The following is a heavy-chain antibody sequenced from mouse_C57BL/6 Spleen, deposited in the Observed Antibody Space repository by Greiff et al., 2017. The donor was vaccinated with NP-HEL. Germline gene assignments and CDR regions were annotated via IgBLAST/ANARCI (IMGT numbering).Heavy chain of an antibody. Sequence: QVQLQQSGPELVKPGASVKISCKASGYAFSSSWMNWVKQRPGKGLEWIGRIYPGDGDTNYNGKFQGKATLTADKTSSTAYMQLSSLTSEDSAVYFCARWDYLFAYWGQGTLVTVSA. CDR2: IYPGDGDT. CDR1: GYAFSSSW. V-gene: IGHV1-82*01. CDR3: ARWDYLFAY. D-gene: IGHD2-4*01. J-gene: IGHJ3*01.